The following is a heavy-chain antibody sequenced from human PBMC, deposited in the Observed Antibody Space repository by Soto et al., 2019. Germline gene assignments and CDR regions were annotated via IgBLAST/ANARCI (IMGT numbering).Heavy chain of an antibody. J-gene: IGHJ6*02. CDR3: ARDLSGVLAVVVVAANRYYYCGMDV. V-gene: IGHV3-48*02. CDR2: ISSSSSTI. Sequence: GGSLRLSCAASGFTFSSYSMNWVRQAPGKGLEWVSYISSSSSTIYYADSVKGRFTISRDNAKNSLYLQMNSLRDEDTAVYYCARDLSGVLAVVVVAANRYYYCGMDVWGQGTTVTVSS. D-gene: IGHD2-15*01. CDR1: GFTFSSYS.